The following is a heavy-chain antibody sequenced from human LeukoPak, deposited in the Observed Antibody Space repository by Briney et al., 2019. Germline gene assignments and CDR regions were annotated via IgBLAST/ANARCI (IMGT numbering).Heavy chain of an antibody. J-gene: IGHJ4*02. D-gene: IGHD3-22*01. CDR2: INHSGST. CDR1: GGSFSGYY. V-gene: IGHV4-34*01. CDR3: ARGLVHDTSGYYSDY. Sequence: SETLSLTCAVYGGSFSGYYWSWIRQPPGKGLEWIGEINHSGSTNYNPSLKSRVTISVDTSKNQFSLKLSSVTAADTAVYYCARGLVHDTSGYYSDYWGQGTLLTVSS.